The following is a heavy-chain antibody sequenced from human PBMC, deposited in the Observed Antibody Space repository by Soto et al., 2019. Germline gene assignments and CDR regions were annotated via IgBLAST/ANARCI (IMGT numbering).Heavy chain of an antibody. D-gene: IGHD4-17*01. CDR3: AKDLYGDYRGIDY. CDR1: GFTFSSYA. Sequence: GGSLRLSCAASGFTFSSYAMSWVRQAPGKGLEWVSVISGSDDSTYYADSVKGRFTISRDNSKNTLYLQMNSLRAEDTAVYYCAKDLYGDYRGIDYWGQGTMVTVSS. V-gene: IGHV3-23*01. CDR2: ISGSDDST. J-gene: IGHJ4*02.